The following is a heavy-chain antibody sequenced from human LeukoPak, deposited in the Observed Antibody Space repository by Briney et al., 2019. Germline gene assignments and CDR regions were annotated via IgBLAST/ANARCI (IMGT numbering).Heavy chain of an antibody. D-gene: IGHD1-26*01. CDR2: IDVGSYA. CDR1: GFNFSRYG. Sequence: GGSLRLSCAASGFNFSRYGINWARQAPGKGLEWVASIDVGSYAYYANSVKGRFTISRDNAKNSLYLQMNSLRVEDTAVYYCATEGIVGGGAHFDYWGQGTLVTVSS. J-gene: IGHJ4*02. CDR3: ATEGIVGGGAHFDY. V-gene: IGHV3-21*01.